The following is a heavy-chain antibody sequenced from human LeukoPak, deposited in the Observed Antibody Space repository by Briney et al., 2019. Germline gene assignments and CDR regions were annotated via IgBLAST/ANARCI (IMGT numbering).Heavy chain of an antibody. CDR3: ARGPGLLCSGGGCYRGGSFDY. CDR1: GGTFSSYA. D-gene: IGHD2-15*01. V-gene: IGHV1-69*06. Sequence: SVKGSCKASGGTFSSYAISWVRQAPGQGLEWMGGIIPIFGTANYAQKFRGRVTITADKSTSTAYMELSSLRSEDTAVYYCARGPGLLCSGGGCYRGGSFDYWGQGTLVTVSS. J-gene: IGHJ4*02. CDR2: IIPIFGTA.